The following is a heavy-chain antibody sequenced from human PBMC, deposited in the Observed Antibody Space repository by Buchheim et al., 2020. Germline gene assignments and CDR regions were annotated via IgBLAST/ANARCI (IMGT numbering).Heavy chain of an antibody. D-gene: IGHD4-17*01. CDR1: GFTFSSYA. CDR2: ISYDGSNK. Sequence: QVQLVESGGGVVQPGRSLRLSCAASGFTFSSYAMHWVRQAPGKGLEWVAAISYDGSNKYYADSVKGRFTISRDNSKNTLYLQMNSLRAEDTAVYYCARDPGSYGDFYYYYGMDVWGQGTT. V-gene: IGHV3-30-3*01. J-gene: IGHJ6*02. CDR3: ARDPGSYGDFYYYYGMDV.